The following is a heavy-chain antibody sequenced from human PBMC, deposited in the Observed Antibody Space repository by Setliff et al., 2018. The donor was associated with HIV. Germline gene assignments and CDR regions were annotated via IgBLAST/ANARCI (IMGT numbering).Heavy chain of an antibody. CDR2: IYSTGNT. D-gene: IGHD2-2*01. Sequence: SETLSLTCTVSGGSISSGTYYWSWIRQPAGKGLEWIGHIYSTGNTNYNSSLKSRVTMSIETSKNQFSLKLTSVTAADTALYYCARHEGVLQEDGGFDSWGQGTLVTVSS. CDR3: ARHEGVLQEDGGFDS. V-gene: IGHV4-61*09. J-gene: IGHJ4*02. CDR1: GGSISSGTYY.